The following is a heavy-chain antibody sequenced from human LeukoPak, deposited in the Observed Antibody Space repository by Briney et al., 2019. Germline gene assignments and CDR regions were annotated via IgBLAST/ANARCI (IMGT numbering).Heavy chain of an antibody. CDR3: ATPTGARLDYYYYYMDV. CDR2: TYYRSKWYN. CDR1: GDSVSSNSAA. D-gene: IGHD7-27*01. Sequence: SQTLSLTCAISGDSVSSNSAAWNWIRQSPSRGLEWLGRTYYRSKWYNDYAVSVKSRITINPNTSKNQFSLQLNSVTAADTAVYYCATPTGARLDYYYYYMDVWGKGTTVTVSS. V-gene: IGHV6-1*01. J-gene: IGHJ6*03.